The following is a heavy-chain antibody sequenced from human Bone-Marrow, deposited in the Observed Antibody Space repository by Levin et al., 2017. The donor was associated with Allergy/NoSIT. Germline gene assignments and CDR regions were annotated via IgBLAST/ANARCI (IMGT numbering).Heavy chain of an antibody. D-gene: IGHD3-3*01. V-gene: IGHV3-30*04. CDR1: GFTFSTYA. Sequence: GESLKISCAASGFTFSTYAMHWVRQAPGKGLEWLAVISYDGSTTFYADSVKGRFTISRDNSKNTVNLQMNSLRPEDTAIYYCAREDYDFWRGFDYWGQGTLVTVSS. CDR2: ISYDGSTT. CDR3: AREDYDFWRGFDY. J-gene: IGHJ4*02.